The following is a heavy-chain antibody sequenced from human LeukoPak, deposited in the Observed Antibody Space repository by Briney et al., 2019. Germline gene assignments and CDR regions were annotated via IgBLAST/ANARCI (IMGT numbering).Heavy chain of an antibody. CDR2: INSDESRT. CDR3: ARGYYYDSSGIDY. J-gene: IGHJ4*02. D-gene: IGHD3-22*01. Sequence: GGSLRLSCAASGFTLTSYWMHWVRQAPGKGLVWVSRINSDESRTTYADSVKGRFTISRDNAKNTLYLQMNSLRAEDTAVYYCARGYYYDSSGIDYWGQGTLVTVSS. CDR1: GFTLTSYW. V-gene: IGHV3-74*03.